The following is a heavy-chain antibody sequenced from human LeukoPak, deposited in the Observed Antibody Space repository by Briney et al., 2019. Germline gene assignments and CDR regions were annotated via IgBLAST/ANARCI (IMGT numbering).Heavy chain of an antibody. CDR3: ARDGALVGATTIHDY. CDR1: GFTFSSYS. D-gene: IGHD1-26*01. CDR2: ISSSSSYI. J-gene: IGHJ4*02. Sequence: GGSLRLSCAASGFTFSSYSMNWVRQAPGKGLEWVSSISSSSSYIYYADSVKGRFTISRDNAKNPLYLQMNSLRAEDTAVYYCARDGALVGATTIHDYWGQGTLVTVSS. V-gene: IGHV3-21*01.